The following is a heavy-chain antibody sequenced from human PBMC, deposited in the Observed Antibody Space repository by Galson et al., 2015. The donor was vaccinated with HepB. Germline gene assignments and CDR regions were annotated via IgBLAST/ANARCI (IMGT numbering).Heavy chain of an antibody. CDR3: ARGGLGVRYFSWPKKRDYYYYAMDI. D-gene: IGHD3-10*01. CDR1: GFRVTNYW. V-gene: IGHV3-7*03. J-gene: IGHJ6*02. Sequence: SLRLSCAVSGFRVTNYWMSWVRQAPGEGLEWVATIRQDGTEKYYVDSVKGRFTISRDNAKNSLSLQMNRLRGEDTAVYYCARGGLGVRYFSWPKKRDYYYYAMDIWGQGTMVAVSS. CDR2: IRQDGTEK.